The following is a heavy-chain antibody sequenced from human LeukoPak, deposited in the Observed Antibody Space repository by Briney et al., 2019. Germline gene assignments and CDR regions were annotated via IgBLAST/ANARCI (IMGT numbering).Heavy chain of an antibody. CDR2: ISASGGST. V-gene: IGHV3-23*01. D-gene: IGHD6-19*01. J-gene: IGHJ4*02. CDR1: EFTFSNYG. Sequence: GGSLRLSCATYEFTFSNYGMTWVRQAPGKGLEWVSVISASGGSTYYADSVKGRFTISRDNSKNTLYLQMNSLRVEDTAVYYCALLAVASDFDYWGQGALVTVSS. CDR3: ALLAVASDFDY.